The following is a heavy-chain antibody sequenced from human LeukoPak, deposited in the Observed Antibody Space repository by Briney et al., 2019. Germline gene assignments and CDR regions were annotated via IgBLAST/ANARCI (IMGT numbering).Heavy chain of an antibody. Sequence: SETLSLTCTVSGGSISSYYWGWIRQPPGKGLEWIGSIYYSGSTYYNPSLKSRVTISVDTSKNQFSLKLSSVTAADTAVYYCARVHDYGDYTDAFDIWGQGTMVTVSS. CDR3: ARVHDYGDYTDAFDI. CDR1: GGSISSYY. D-gene: IGHD4-17*01. CDR2: IYYSGST. J-gene: IGHJ3*02. V-gene: IGHV4-39*07.